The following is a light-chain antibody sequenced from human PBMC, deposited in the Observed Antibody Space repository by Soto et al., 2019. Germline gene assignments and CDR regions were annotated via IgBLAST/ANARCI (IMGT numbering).Light chain of an antibody. J-gene: IGKJ1*01. Sequence: IQMTQSPASLSASLGDRVTITCRASQGIRRWLAWYQHKPEKAPKSLIYAASSLQSGVPSRFRGRGSGTDFTLTISSLQPDDFETYYCQQYNSYSWTFGQGTKVDIK. CDR3: QQYNSYSWT. CDR2: AAS. CDR1: QGIRRW. V-gene: IGKV1D-16*01.